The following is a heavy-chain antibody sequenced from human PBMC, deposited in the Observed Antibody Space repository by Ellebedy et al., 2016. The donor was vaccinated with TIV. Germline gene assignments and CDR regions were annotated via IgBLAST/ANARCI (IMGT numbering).Heavy chain of an antibody. D-gene: IGHD4-17*01. CDR2: INIDETVT. J-gene: IGHJ4*02. CDR1: GFTFSNYW. CDR3: ATEVMTTVTTRDY. V-gene: IGHV3-74*01. Sequence: GESLKISXAASGFTFSNYWMHWVRQTPGKGLVWVSIINIDETVTRYAEFVKGRFTISRDNAKNTLYLQMNSLKTEDTAVYYCATEVMTTVTTRDYWGQGTLVTVSS.